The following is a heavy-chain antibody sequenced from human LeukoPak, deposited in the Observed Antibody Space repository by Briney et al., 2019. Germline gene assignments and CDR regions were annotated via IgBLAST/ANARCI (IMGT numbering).Heavy chain of an antibody. Sequence: GGSLRLSCAASGFTFDSYAMSWVRQAPGKGLEWVSTITGSGDKTYYADSVKGRFTISRDNSKNTLYLQMNSLRAEDTAVYYCASPYCSSTSCYVHLDAFDIWGQGTMVTVSS. J-gene: IGHJ3*02. CDR1: GFTFDSYA. CDR2: ITGSGDKT. CDR3: ASPYCSSTSCYVHLDAFDI. D-gene: IGHD2-2*01. V-gene: IGHV3-23*01.